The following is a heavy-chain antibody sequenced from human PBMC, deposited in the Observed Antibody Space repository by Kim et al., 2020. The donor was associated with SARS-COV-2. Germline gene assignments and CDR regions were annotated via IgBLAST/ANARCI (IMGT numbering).Heavy chain of an antibody. Sequence: SETLSLTCTVSGGSISSDGYYWSWIRQHPGKGLEWIGYIYYSGSTYYNPSLKSRVTISVDTSKNQFSLKLSSVTAADTAVYYCAVTMIERNWFDPWGQGTLVTVSS. D-gene: IGHD3-22*01. CDR3: AVTMIERNWFDP. CDR1: GGSISSDGYY. J-gene: IGHJ5*02. V-gene: IGHV4-31*03. CDR2: IYYSGST.